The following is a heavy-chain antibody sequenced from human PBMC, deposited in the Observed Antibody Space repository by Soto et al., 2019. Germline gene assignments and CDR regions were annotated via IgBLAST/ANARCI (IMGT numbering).Heavy chain of an antibody. V-gene: IGHV3-33*01. J-gene: IGHJ3*02. Sequence: PGGSLRLSCAASGFTFSSYGMHWVRQAPGKGLEWVSVIWYGGSNIYYADSVKGRFTISRDNAKNSLYLQMNSLRAEDTAVYYCAGDSFGVVVVAATNAFDIWGQGTMVTVSS. CDR1: GFTFSSYG. D-gene: IGHD2-15*01. CDR3: AGDSFGVVVVAATNAFDI. CDR2: IWYGGSNI.